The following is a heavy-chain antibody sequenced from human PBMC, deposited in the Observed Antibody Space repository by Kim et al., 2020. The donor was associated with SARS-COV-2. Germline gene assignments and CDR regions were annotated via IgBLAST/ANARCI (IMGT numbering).Heavy chain of an antibody. CDR3: AKAAILWFGGPYWYFDL. V-gene: IGHV3-23*01. J-gene: IGHJ2*01. Sequence: GGSLRLSCAASGFTFSGYAMSWVRQAPGKGLEWVSAISGSGGSTYYADSVTVRFTISRDNSKNTLYLQMNSRRSEDTAVYYCAKAAILWFGGPYWYFDLWGRGTLVTVSS. D-gene: IGHD3-10*01. CDR2: ISGSGGST. CDR1: GFTFSGYA.